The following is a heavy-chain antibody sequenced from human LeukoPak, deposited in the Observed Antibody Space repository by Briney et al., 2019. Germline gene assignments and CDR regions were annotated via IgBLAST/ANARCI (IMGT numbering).Heavy chain of an antibody. Sequence: GGSLRLSCAASELTFSSYAMNWVRQAPGKGLEWVSGVSGSGGSTYYADSVKGRFTISRDNSKNTLYLQMNSLKAEDTAVYYCAQDLSYIGLDNWGQGTLVTVSS. CDR3: AQDLSYIGLDN. D-gene: IGHD2-15*01. V-gene: IGHV3-23*01. J-gene: IGHJ4*02. CDR2: VSGSGGST. CDR1: ELTFSSYA.